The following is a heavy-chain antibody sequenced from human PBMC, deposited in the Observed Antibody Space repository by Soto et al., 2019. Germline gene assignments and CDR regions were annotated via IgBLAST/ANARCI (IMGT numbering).Heavy chain of an antibody. D-gene: IGHD1-26*01. V-gene: IGHV3-23*01. J-gene: IGHJ6*02. CDR2: ISGSGGST. Sequence: GGSLRLSCAASGFTFSSYAMSWVRQAPGKGLEWVSAISGSGGSTYYADSVKGRFTISRDNSKNTLYLQMNSLRAEDAAVYYCSKTIVGAKWRYFYCGMDVWGQGTTVTVSS. CDR1: GFTFSSYA. CDR3: SKTIVGAKWRYFYCGMDV.